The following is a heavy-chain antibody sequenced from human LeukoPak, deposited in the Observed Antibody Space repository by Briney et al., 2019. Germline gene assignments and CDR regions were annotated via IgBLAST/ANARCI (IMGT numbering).Heavy chain of an antibody. D-gene: IGHD6-25*01. CDR2: VYNSGIT. Sequence: PSETLSLTCTVSGGPISNYYWTWIRQSPGQGLEWIGYVYNSGITDYNPSLNSRLTISLDTSKNQFSLRLSSMTAADTAVYYCARSRGLAGAATVIDYWGQGTRVIVSS. CDR3: ARSRGLAGAATVIDY. J-gene: IGHJ4*02. V-gene: IGHV4-59*08. CDR1: GGPISNYY.